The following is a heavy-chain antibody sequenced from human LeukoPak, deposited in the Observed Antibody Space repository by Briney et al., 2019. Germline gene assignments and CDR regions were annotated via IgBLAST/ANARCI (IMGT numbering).Heavy chain of an antibody. CDR2: INVGGSTT. V-gene: IGHV3-74*01. Sequence: GGSVRLSCAASGFTFSGFWMHWVRQAPGKGLMWVSHINVGGSTTSYADSVKGRFTISRGNAKNTLYLQMNSLRANDTAVYYCARGSGRNGWFDPWGQGTLVTVSS. CDR3: ARGSGRNGWFDP. D-gene: IGHD2-8*01. CDR1: GFTFSGFW. J-gene: IGHJ5*02.